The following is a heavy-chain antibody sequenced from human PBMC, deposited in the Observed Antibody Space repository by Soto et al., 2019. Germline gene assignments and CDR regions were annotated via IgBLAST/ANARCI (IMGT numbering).Heavy chain of an antibody. CDR1: GFSLATSGEG. J-gene: IGHJ5*02. Sequence: QITLKESGPTLVKPTETLTLTCTFSGFSLATSGEGVCWIRQPPGRAPEWLALIYWDDDRRYSPSLKSRLTIRKDTSKNQVAITMSNMDPVDTGTYYCAHRGVWRPHDWTRGWVAPWGQGGLVTVSS. CDR2: IYWDDDR. D-gene: IGHD2-21*01. V-gene: IGHV2-5*02. CDR3: AHRGVWRPHDWTRGWVAP.